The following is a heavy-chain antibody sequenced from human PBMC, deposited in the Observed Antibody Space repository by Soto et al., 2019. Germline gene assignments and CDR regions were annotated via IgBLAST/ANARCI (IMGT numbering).Heavy chain of an antibody. CDR1: GGTFSSYT. CDR2: IIPILGIA. V-gene: IGHV1-69*02. J-gene: IGHJ4*02. D-gene: IGHD2-8*01. CDR3: ARPGYCTNGVCFEPFDY. Sequence: ASVKVSCKASGGTFSSYTISWVRQAPGQGLEWMGRIIPILGIANYAQKFQGRVTITADKSTSTAYMELSSLRSEDTAVYYCARPGYCTNGVCFEPFDYWGQGTLVTVSS.